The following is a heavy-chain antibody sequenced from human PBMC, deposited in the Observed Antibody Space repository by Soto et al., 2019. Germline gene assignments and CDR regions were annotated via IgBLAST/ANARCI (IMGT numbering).Heavy chain of an antibody. D-gene: IGHD3-3*01. CDR3: AKDYRSSWSGRPRFDY. V-gene: IGHV3-23*01. CDR2: ISGSGGST. J-gene: IGHJ4*02. CDR1: GFTFSSYA. Sequence: GGSLRLSCAASGFTFSSYAMSWVRQAPGKGLEWVSAISGSGGSTYYADSVKGRFTISRDNSKNTLYLQMNSLRAEDTAVYYCAKDYRSSWSGRPRFDYWGQGTLVTVSS.